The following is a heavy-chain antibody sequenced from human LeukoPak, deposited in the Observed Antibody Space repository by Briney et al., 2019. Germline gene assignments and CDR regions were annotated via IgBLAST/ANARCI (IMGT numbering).Heavy chain of an antibody. CDR3: ARDFGIAAAGPYYYYYMDV. CDR2: INPDSGFT. V-gene: IGHV1-2*02. D-gene: IGHD6-13*01. J-gene: IGHJ6*03. CDR1: GYTFIDDY. Sequence: ASVKVSCKTSGYTFIDDYMHWVRQAPGQGLEWMGWINPDSGFTNYAQKFKGRVTMTRDTSISTAYMELSRLRSDDTAVYYCARDFGIAAAGPYYYYYMDVWGKGTMVTVSS.